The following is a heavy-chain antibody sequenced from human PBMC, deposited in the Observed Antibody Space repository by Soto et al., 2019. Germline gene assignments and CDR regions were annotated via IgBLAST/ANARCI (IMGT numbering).Heavy chain of an antibody. J-gene: IGHJ5*02. Sequence: QVQLVQSGAEVKKPGSSVKVSCKASGGTFSSYTISWVRQAPGQGLEWMGRIIPILGIANYAQKFQGRVTITADKSTSTANMELSSLRSEDTAVYYCAINIVVVPAAIRGDNWFDPWGQGTLVTVSS. V-gene: IGHV1-69*02. CDR3: AINIVVVPAAIRGDNWFDP. D-gene: IGHD2-2*02. CDR1: GGTFSSYT. CDR2: IIPILGIA.